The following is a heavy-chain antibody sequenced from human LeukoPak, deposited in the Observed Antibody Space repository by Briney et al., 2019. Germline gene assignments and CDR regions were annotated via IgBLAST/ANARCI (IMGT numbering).Heavy chain of an antibody. D-gene: IGHD6-13*01. Sequence: SETLSLTCTVSGGSISSGDYYWSWIRQPPGRGLEWIGYIYYSGSTYYNPSLKSRVTISVDTSKNQFSLKLSSVTAADTAVYYCARETRAAAGVVFDYWGQGTLVTVSS. CDR1: GGSISSGDYY. CDR2: IYYSGST. V-gene: IGHV4-30-4*01. J-gene: IGHJ4*02. CDR3: ARETRAAAGVVFDY.